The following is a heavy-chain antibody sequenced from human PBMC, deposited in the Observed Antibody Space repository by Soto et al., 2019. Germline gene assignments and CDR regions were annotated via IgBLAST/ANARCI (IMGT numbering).Heavy chain of an antibody. Sequence: SETLSLTCTVSGGSISSYYWSWIRQPPGKGLEWIGYIYYSGSTNYNPSLKSRVTISVDTSKNQFSLKLSSVTAADTAVYYCARDDYSNFGGYYYGMDVWGQGTTVTVS. CDR2: IYYSGST. V-gene: IGHV4-59*01. CDR3: ARDDYSNFGGYYYGMDV. D-gene: IGHD4-4*01. CDR1: GGSISSYY. J-gene: IGHJ6*02.